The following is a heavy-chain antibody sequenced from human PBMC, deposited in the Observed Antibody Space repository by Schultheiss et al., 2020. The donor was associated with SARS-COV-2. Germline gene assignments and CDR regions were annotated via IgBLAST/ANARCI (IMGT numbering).Heavy chain of an antibody. V-gene: IGHV1-69*06. CDR1: GGSFNTYV. CDR2: INPIFGTT. J-gene: IGHJ6*02. D-gene: IGHD4-23*01. CDR3: ARWDGGNDV. Sequence: SVKVSCKASGGSFNTYVINWVRQAPGQGLQWMGGINPIFGTTNYAQRFQDRVTITADTATNTVYMELSSLKSDDTAKYYCARWDGGNDVWGQGTTVTVSS.